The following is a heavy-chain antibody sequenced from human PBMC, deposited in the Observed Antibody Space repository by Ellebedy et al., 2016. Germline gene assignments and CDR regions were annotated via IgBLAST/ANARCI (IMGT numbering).Heavy chain of an antibody. CDR3: ARGYYYAGGGYYNDASDV. Sequence: ASVKVSCKTSGYTFTSYYMHWVRQAPGQGLEWMGRINPGGGSTVYAQKFQDRVSMTRDTSTTTVYMDLSSLRSEDTAVYYCARGYYYAGGGYYNDASDVWGQGTMVTVSS. CDR2: INPGGGST. CDR1: GYTFTSYY. J-gene: IGHJ3*01. D-gene: IGHD3-22*01. V-gene: IGHV1-46*01.